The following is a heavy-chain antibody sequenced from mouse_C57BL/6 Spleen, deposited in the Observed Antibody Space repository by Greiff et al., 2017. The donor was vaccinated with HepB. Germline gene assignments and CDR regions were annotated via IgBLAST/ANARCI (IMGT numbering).Heavy chain of an antibody. V-gene: IGHV1-82*01. J-gene: IGHJ4*01. CDR2: IYPGDGDT. D-gene: IGHD1-2*01. CDR3: ARTAAMDY. CDR1: GYAFSSSW. Sequence: QVQLQQSGPELVKPGASVKISCKASGYAFSSSWMNWVKQRPGKGLEWIGRIYPGDGDTNYNGKFKGKATLTADKSSSTAYMQLSSLTSEDSAVYFCARTAAMDYWGQGTSVTVSS.